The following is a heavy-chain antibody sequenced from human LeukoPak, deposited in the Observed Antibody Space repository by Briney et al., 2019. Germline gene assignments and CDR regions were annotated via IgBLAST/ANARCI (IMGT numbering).Heavy chain of an antibody. D-gene: IGHD5-24*01. J-gene: IGHJ2*01. CDR2: IYTSGTT. V-gene: IGHV4-59*13. CDR1: GGSINNYY. CDR3: ATTAGRRDGSRTNWHFEL. Sequence: SETLSLTCIVAGGSINNYYWSWIRQPPGQGLEWIGYIYTSGTTDYNPSLRGRVTLSIDTSKNQFSLHLYSVTAADTAVYYCATTAGRRDGSRTNWHFELWGRGTLVTVSS.